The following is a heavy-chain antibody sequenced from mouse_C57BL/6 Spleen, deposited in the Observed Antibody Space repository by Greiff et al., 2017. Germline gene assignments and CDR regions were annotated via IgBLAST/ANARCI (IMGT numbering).Heavy chain of an antibody. CDR2: INPNYGTT. J-gene: IGHJ4*01. CDR3: ARERFDGYYVGYYAMDY. Sequence: VQLKESGPELVKPGASVKISCKASGYSFTDYNMNWVKQSNGKSLEWIGVINPNYGTTSYNQKFKGKATLTVDQSSSTAYMQLNSLTSEDSAVYYCARERFDGYYVGYYAMDYWGQGTSVTVSS. CDR1: GYSFTDYN. D-gene: IGHD2-3*01. V-gene: IGHV1-39*01.